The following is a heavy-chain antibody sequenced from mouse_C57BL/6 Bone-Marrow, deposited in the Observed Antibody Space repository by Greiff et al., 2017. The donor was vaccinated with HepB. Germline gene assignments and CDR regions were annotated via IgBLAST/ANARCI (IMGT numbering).Heavy chain of an antibody. CDR1: GYSITSGYY. CDR3: AREGCYVNYLFDY. Sequence: ESGPGLVKPSQSLSLTCSVTGYSITSGYYWNWIRQFPGNKLEWMGYISYDGSNNYNPSLKNRISITRDTSKNQFFLKLNSVTTEDTATYYCAREGCYVNYLFDYWGQGTTLTVSS. J-gene: IGHJ2*01. D-gene: IGHD2-1*01. CDR2: ISYDGSN. V-gene: IGHV3-6*01.